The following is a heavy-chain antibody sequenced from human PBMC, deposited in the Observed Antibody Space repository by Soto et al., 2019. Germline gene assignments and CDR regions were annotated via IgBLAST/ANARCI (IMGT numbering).Heavy chain of an antibody. V-gene: IGHV4-59*08. Sequence: SETLSLTCTVSGGSISSYYWSWIRQPPGKGLEWIGYIYYSGSTNYNPSLKSRVTISVDTSKNQFSLKLSSVTAADTAVYYCARRGSDYYDSSGYYWFDPWGQGTLVTVSS. CDR2: IYYSGST. J-gene: IGHJ5*02. CDR1: GGSISSYY. D-gene: IGHD3-22*01. CDR3: ARRGSDYYDSSGYYWFDP.